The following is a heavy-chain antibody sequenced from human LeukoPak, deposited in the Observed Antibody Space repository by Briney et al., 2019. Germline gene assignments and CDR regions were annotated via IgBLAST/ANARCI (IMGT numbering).Heavy chain of an antibody. D-gene: IGHD3-10*01. Sequence: PGGSLRLSCAPSGFTLSSYTMNGVRQASGKSPEWVALISTSGSFIHYADSVKGRFTISRDNAKNSLYLQMENLRVEDTATYFCARGGDFGVVTDSWGQGTQVSVSS. V-gene: IGHV3-21*04. CDR2: ISTSGSFI. J-gene: IGHJ4*02. CDR1: GFTLSSYT. CDR3: ARGGDFGVVTDS.